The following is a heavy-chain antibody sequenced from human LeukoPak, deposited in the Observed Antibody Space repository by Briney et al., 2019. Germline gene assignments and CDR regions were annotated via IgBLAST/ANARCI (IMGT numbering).Heavy chain of an antibody. CDR3: ASGYYDSSGYYYVDY. D-gene: IGHD3-22*01. CDR2: IIPIFGTA. Sequence: GASVKVSCKASGYTFTSYYMHWVRQAPGQGLEWMGGIIPIFGTANYAQKFQGRVTITADESTSTAYMELSSLRSEDTAVYYCASGYYDSSGYYYVDYWGQGTLVTVSS. V-gene: IGHV1-69*13. J-gene: IGHJ4*02. CDR1: GYTFTSYY.